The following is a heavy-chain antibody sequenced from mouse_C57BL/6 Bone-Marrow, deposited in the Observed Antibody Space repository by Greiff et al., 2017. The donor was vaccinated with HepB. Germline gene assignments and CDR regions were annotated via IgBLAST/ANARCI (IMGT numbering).Heavy chain of an antibody. CDR1: GYTFTSYW. D-gene: IGHD1-1*01. J-gene: IGHJ2*01. CDR3: AREGVTTVVGDFDY. V-gene: IGHV1-55*01. CDR2: IYPGSGST. Sequence: VQLQQSGAELVKPGASVKMSCKASGYTFTSYWITWVKQRPGQGLEWIGDIYPGSGSTNYNEKFKSKATLTVDTSSSTAYMQLSSLTSEDSAVYYCAREGVTTVVGDFDYWGQGTTLTVSS.